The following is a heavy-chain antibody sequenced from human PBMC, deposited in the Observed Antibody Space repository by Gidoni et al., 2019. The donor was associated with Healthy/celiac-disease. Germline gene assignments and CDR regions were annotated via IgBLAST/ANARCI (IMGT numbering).Heavy chain of an antibody. CDR1: GYSFTSYW. V-gene: IGHV5-10-1*03. J-gene: IGHJ6*03. CDR2: IDPSDSYT. D-gene: IGHD3-10*01. CDR3: ARHHFSISITLYYYYMDV. Sequence: EVQLVQSGAEVKKPGASLRISCKGSGYSFTSYWISWVRQMPGKGLEWMGRIDPSDSYTNYSPSFQGHVTISADKSISTAYLQWSSLKASDTAMYYCARHHFSISITLYYYYMDVWGKGTTVTVSS.